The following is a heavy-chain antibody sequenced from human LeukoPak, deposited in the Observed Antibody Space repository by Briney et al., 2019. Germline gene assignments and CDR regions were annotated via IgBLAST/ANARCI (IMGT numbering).Heavy chain of an antibody. D-gene: IGHD3-3*01. CDR1: GFTLSSYA. V-gene: IGHV3-30-3*01. CDR3: AKDFTIFGAAGWAFDI. CDR2: ISCDGSNK. J-gene: IGHJ3*02. Sequence: GRSLRLSCAASGFTLSSYAMHWVRQAPGKGLEWVAAISCDGSNKLYSDSVKGRFTISRDNSKNTLYLQMDSLRAEDTAVYSCAKDFTIFGAAGWAFDIWGQGTMVTVSS.